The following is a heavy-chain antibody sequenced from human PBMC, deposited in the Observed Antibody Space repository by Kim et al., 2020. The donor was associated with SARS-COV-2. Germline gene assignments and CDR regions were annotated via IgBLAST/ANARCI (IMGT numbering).Heavy chain of an antibody. V-gene: IGHV3-30*18. J-gene: IGHJ6*01. CDR2: ISYDGSNE. D-gene: IGHD3-3*01. CDR1: GVTFSRLG. CDR3: AKELYYDFWSGYYRPYY. Sequence: GGSLRLSCAASGVTFSRLGMAWVRQAPGKGLEWVAVISYDGSNEYYADSVKGRFTISRDNSKNTLYLQMNSLRAEDTAMYYCAKELYYDFWSGYYRPYY.